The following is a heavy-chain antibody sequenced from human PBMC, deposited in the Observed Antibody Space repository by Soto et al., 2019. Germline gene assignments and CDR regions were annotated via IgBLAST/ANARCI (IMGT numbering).Heavy chain of an antibody. CDR1: GFTFSSYS. CDR3: ARVGKKNTSQWLVLSEYYFDY. V-gene: IGHV3-21*01. Sequence: GGSLRLSCAASGFTFSSYSMNWVRQAPGKGLEWVSSISSSSSYIYYADSVKGRFTISRDNAKNSLYLQMNSLRAEDTAVYYCARVGKKNTSQWLVLSEYYFDYWGQGTLVTVSS. CDR2: ISSSSSYI. D-gene: IGHD6-19*01. J-gene: IGHJ4*02.